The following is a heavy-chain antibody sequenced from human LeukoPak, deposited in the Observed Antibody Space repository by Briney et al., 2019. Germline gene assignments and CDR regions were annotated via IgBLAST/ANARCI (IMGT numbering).Heavy chain of an antibody. J-gene: IGHJ4*02. CDR1: GGSISSSSYY. Sequence: SETLSLTCTVSGGSISSSSYYWGWIRQPPGKGLEWIGSIYYSGSTYYNPSLKSRVTISVDTSKNQFSLKLSSVTAADTAVYYCARAHSSGWLKSSSYFDYWGQGTLVTVSS. CDR2: IYYSGST. V-gene: IGHV4-39*01. CDR3: ARAHSSGWLKSSSYFDY. D-gene: IGHD6-19*01.